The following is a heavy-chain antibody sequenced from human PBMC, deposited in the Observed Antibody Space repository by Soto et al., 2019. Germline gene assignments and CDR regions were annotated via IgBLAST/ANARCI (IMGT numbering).Heavy chain of an antibody. D-gene: IGHD3-10*01. CDR3: ARGDMVRGVTQFDN. CDR1: GGSISSGGYY. CDR2: IYYSGST. V-gene: IGHV4-31*03. J-gene: IGHJ4*02. Sequence: QVQLQESGPGLVKPSQTLSLTCTVSGGSISSGGYYWSWIRQHPGKGLEWIGYIYYSGSTYYNPSLKSRVTISVDTSKNQFSLKLSSVTAADTAVYYCARGDMVRGVTQFDNWGQGTLVTVSS.